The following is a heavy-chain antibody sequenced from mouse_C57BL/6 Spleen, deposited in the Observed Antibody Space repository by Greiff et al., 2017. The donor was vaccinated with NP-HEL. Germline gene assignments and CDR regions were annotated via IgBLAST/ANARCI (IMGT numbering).Heavy chain of an antibody. CDR2: ISSGSSTI. J-gene: IGHJ4*01. CDR3: ARGYGKNYAMDY. CDR1: GFTFSDYG. D-gene: IGHD2-10*02. Sequence: EVKLVESGGGLVKPGGSLKLSCAASGFTFSDYGMHWVRQAPEKGLEWVAYISSGSSTIYYADTVKGRFTISRDNAKNTLFLQMTSLRSEDTAMYYCARGYGKNYAMDYWGQGTSVTVSS. V-gene: IGHV5-17*01.